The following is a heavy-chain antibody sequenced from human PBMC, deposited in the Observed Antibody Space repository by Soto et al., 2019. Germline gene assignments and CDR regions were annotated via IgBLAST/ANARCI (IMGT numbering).Heavy chain of an antibody. J-gene: IGHJ5*02. D-gene: IGHD2-15*01. CDR3: ARTPINCSGRNCSVNWFDP. CDR1: GDSISSYY. V-gene: IGHV4-59*01. Sequence: QVQLQESGPGLVKPSETLSLTCTVSGDSISSYYWSWIRQSPGKGLEWIGYIYYSGSTNYNPSLKIRVTMLVDTSKTQFSLKLSSVTAADTAVYYCARTPINCSGRNCSVNWFDPWGQGTLVTVSS. CDR2: IYYSGST.